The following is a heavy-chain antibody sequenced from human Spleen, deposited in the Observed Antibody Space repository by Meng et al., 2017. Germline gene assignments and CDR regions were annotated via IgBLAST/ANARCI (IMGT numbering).Heavy chain of an antibody. J-gene: IGHJ5*02. CDR1: GGSISTSGYY. V-gene: IGHV4-39*01. D-gene: IGHD6-19*01. CDR2: IGHSGFT. Sequence: QPQLQESGPGLVRPSGALSLTCSVSGGSISTSGYYWGWIRQPPGKGLEWIGSIGHSGFTYYTPSLKSRVTVSIDTPRNQFPLWLTSVTAADTAVYYCVRSSAWVRTGFDPWGQGTLVTVSS. CDR3: VRSSAWVRTGFDP.